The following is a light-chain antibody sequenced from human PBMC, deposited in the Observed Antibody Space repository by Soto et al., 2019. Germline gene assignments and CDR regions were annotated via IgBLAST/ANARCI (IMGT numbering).Light chain of an antibody. V-gene: IGKV3-20*01. J-gene: IGKJ5*01. CDR2: GAS. Sequence: DIVLTQSPGTLYLSPGERATLSCRASQSASSSYLAWYQQKPGQAPRLLIYGASSRATGIPDRFSGSGSGTDFTLTISSLEPEDFAVYYCQQYGSSPITFGQGTRLEIK. CDR1: QSASSSY. CDR3: QQYGSSPIT.